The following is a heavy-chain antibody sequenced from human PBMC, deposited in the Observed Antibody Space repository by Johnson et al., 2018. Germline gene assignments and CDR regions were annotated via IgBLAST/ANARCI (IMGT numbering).Heavy chain of an antibody. D-gene: IGHD3-22*01. CDR3: AGGPDFDSNGYYWVY. CDR2: IYYIWNS. CDR1: GGSISRGSYY. V-gene: IGHV4-39*01. Sequence: QVQLQESGPGLVKPSETLSLTCTVSGGSISRGSYYWGWIRQSPGKGLEWIGTIYYIWNSFYNPSLKSRVTMSGDKSKTQLSLKLTTVTAADTAVYYCAGGPDFDSNGYYWVYWGQGTLVTVSS. J-gene: IGHJ4*02.